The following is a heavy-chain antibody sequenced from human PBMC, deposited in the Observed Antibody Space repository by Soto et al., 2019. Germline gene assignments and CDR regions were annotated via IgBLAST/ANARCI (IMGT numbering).Heavy chain of an antibody. CDR1: GXSISSXXYY. Sequence: QVQLQESGPGLXXXXXXXSLTXTVSGXSISSXXYYWSWIRQHPGKGLEWIGYIYYSGSTYYNPSLKSRVTISVDTSKNQFSLKLSSVTAADTAVYXXXXXXXXXXXXGMXVWGQGTTVTVSS. J-gene: IGHJ6*02. CDR2: IYYSGST. CDR3: XXXXXXXXXXGMXV. V-gene: IGHV4-31*02.